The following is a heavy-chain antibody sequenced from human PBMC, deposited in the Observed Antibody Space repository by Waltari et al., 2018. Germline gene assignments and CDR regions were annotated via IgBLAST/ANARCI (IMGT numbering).Heavy chain of an antibody. Sequence: QLQLQESGPGLVKPSETLSITCTVSGGSISSSSYYWGWIRQPPGKGLEWIGSIYYSGSTYYNPSLKSRVTISVDTSKNQFSLKLSSVTAADTAVYYCARVSVVPAATFDPWGQGTLVTVSS. CDR1: GGSISSSSYY. CDR3: ARVSVVPAATFDP. V-gene: IGHV4-39*07. CDR2: IYYSGST. J-gene: IGHJ5*02. D-gene: IGHD2-2*01.